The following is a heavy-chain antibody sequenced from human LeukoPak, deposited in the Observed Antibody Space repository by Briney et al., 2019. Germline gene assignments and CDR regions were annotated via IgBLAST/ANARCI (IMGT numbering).Heavy chain of an antibody. CDR3: ARVTNLNTWFDY. CDR2: ISSSGSTT. CDR1: GFTFGTFE. J-gene: IGHJ4*02. V-gene: IGHV3-48*03. Sequence: PGGSLRLSCAASGFTFGTFEMTWVRQAPGKGLEWISYISSSGSTTYYTDSVRGRFTISRDEAKNSLYLQMNSLRAEDTAVYYCARVTNLNTWFDYWGQGTLVTVSS.